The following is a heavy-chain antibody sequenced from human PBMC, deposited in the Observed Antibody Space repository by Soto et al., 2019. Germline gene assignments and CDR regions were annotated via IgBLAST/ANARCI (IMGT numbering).Heavy chain of an antibody. Sequence: QVQLVQSGPEVKKPGSSVTVSCKASVGTFSDSVTSWVRQAHGQGLEWMGGIVPIFGKANLEETFQGGVTFSADEATRTAHSKLSSLRSEDTDVYYWARGRDGSNYYFYNWGQGTLVTVSS. CDR3: ARGRDGSNYYFYN. CDR1: VGTFSDSV. J-gene: IGHJ4*02. CDR2: IVPIFGKA. D-gene: IGHD3-10*01. V-gene: IGHV1-69*01.